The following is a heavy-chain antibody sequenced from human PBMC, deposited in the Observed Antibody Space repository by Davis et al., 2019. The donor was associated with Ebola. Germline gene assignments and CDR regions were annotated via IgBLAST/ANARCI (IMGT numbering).Heavy chain of an antibody. D-gene: IGHD1-26*01. CDR2: ISWNSGSI. Sequence: SLKISCAASGFTFDDYTMHWVRQAPGKGLEWVSGISWNSGSIGYADSVKGRFTISRDNAKNSLYLQMKSLRAEDSAVYYCARDLVGATEGYFDYWGQGTLVTVSS. CDR1: GFTFDDYT. CDR3: ARDLVGATEGYFDY. J-gene: IGHJ4*02. V-gene: IGHV3-9*01.